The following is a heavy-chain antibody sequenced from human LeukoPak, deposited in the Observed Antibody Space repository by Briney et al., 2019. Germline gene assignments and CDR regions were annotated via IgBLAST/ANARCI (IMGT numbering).Heavy chain of an antibody. CDR2: SSHSGST. V-gene: IGHV4-34*01. CDR1: GRSFRDHY. CDR3: ARDSRGAKDY. D-gene: IGHD1-26*01. Sequence: PSETLSLTCAVYGRSFRDHYWSWIRQLPGKGLEWIGESSHSGSTNYNPSLKSRVTISVDTSKNQFSLKLSSVTAADTAVYYCARDSRGAKDYWGQGTLVTVSS. J-gene: IGHJ4*02.